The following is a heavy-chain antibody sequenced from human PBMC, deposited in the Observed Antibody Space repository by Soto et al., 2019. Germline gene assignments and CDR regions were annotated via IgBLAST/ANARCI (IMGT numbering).Heavy chain of an antibody. CDR1: GYTFTSYY. Sequence: ASVKVSCKASGYTFTSYYMHWVRQAPGQGLEWMGIINPSGGSTSYAQKFQGRVTMTRDTSTSTVYMELSSLRSEDTAVYYCARLIVPAAIASRYYYYGMDVWGQGTTVTVSS. CDR2: INPSGGST. D-gene: IGHD2-2*02. CDR3: ARLIVPAAIASRYYYYGMDV. J-gene: IGHJ6*02. V-gene: IGHV1-46*01.